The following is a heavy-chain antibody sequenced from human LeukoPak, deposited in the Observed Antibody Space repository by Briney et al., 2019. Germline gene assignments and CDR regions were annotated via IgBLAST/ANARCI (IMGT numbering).Heavy chain of an antibody. D-gene: IGHD5-18*01. CDR2: ISSSGSTI. CDR3: AMGGYSYGFRGGRFDY. CDR1: GFTFSSYE. J-gene: IGHJ4*02. Sequence: GGSLRLSCAASGFTFSSYEMNWVRQAPGKGLEWVSYISSSGSTIYYADSVKGRFTISRDNAKNPLYLQMNSLRAEDTAVYYCAMGGYSYGFRGGRFDYWGQGTLVTVSS. V-gene: IGHV3-48*03.